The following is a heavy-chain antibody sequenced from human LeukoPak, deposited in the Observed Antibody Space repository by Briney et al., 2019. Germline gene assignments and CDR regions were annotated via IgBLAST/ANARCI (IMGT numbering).Heavy chain of an antibody. D-gene: IGHD6-19*01. CDR3: ARAGSGWYSFGY. Sequence: GRSLRLSCAAPGFTFSSYAMHWVRQAPGKGLEWVAVISYDGSNKYYADSVKGRFTISRDNSKNTLYLQMNSLRAEDTAVYYCARAGSGWYSFGYWGQGTLVTVSS. CDR1: GFTFSSYA. V-gene: IGHV3-30-3*01. J-gene: IGHJ4*02. CDR2: ISYDGSNK.